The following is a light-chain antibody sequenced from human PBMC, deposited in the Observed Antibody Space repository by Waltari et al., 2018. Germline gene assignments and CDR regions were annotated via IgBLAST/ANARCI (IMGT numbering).Light chain of an antibody. V-gene: IGLV4-69*01. J-gene: IGLJ2*01. CDR1: RGHSSYA. CDR3: QTWGTGPVV. Sequence: QLVLTQSPSASASLGASVNLTCTLSRGHSSYAIAWPQQQPEKGPRYLMKLNSDGSHSKEDGIPDRFSGSSSGAERYLTISSLQSEDEADYYCQTWGTGPVVFGGGTKLTVL. CDR2: LNSDGSH.